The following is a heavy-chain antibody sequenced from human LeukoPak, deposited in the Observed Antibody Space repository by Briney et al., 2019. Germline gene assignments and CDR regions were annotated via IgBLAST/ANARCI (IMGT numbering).Heavy chain of an antibody. CDR3: ARARLPLYYFDY. CDR2: IYTSGST. J-gene: IGHJ4*02. Sequence: SENLSRNCTGSGGSISSYYWSWIRQPAGKGLEWIGRIYTSGSTNYNPSLKSRVTMSVDTSKNQFSLKLSSVTAADTAVYYCARARLPLYYFDYWGQGTLVTVSS. CDR1: GGSISSYY. V-gene: IGHV4-4*07.